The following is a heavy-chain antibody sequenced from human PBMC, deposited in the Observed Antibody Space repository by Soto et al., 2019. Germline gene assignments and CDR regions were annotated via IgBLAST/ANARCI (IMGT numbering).Heavy chain of an antibody. J-gene: IGHJ6*02. Sequence: GESLKISCKGSGYSFTSYWIGWVRQMPGKGLEWMGIIYPGDSGTRYSPSFQGQVTISADKSISTAYLQWSSLKASDTAMYYCARHRITDIVNYYYYGMDVWGQGTTVTVSS. CDR3: ARHRITDIVNYYYYGMDV. CDR2: IYPGDSGT. D-gene: IGHD5-18*01. V-gene: IGHV5-51*01. CDR1: GYSFTSYW.